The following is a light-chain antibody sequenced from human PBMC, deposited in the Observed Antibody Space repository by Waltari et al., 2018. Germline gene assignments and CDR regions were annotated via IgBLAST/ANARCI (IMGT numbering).Light chain of an antibody. V-gene: IGKV1-39*01. J-gene: IGKJ2*02. CDR1: QSISSY. CDR2: AAS. Sequence: DIQMTQSPSSLSASVGDRVTITCRASQSISSYLNWYQQKPGKAPKLLIYAASSLQSGVPSRISGSRSGTDFTLTISSLQPEDFATYYCQQSYSTPRTFGQGTKLEIK. CDR3: QQSYSTPRT.